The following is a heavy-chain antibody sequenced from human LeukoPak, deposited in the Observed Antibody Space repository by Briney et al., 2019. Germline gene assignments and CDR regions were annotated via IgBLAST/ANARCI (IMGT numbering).Heavy chain of an antibody. CDR3: ARGLAKAGTTY. Sequence: PSETLSLTGTVSGGSISSGGYYWSWIRQHPGKGLEWIGEINHSGSTNYNPSLKSRVTISVDTSKNQFSLKLSSVTAADTAVYYCARGLAKAGTTYWGQGTLVTVSS. J-gene: IGHJ4*02. CDR1: GGSISSGGYY. D-gene: IGHD1-7*01. CDR2: INHSGST. V-gene: IGHV4-39*07.